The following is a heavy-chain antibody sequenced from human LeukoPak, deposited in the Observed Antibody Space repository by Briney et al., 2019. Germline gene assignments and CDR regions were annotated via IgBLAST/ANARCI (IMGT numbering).Heavy chain of an antibody. CDR2: ISYDGSNK. CDR3: ASGSYSNYDFDY. D-gene: IGHD4-11*01. CDR1: GFTFSSYA. Sequence: GRSLRLSCAASGFTFSSYAMHWVRQAPGKGLEWVAVISYDGSNKYYADSVKGRFTISRDTSKNTLYLQMNSLRAEDTAVYYCASGSYSNYDFDYWGQGTLVTVSS. V-gene: IGHV3-30-3*01. J-gene: IGHJ4*02.